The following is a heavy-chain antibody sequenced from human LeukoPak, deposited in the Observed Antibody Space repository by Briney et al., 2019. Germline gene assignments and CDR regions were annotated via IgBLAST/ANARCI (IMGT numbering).Heavy chain of an antibody. CDR2: IYTSGST. D-gene: IGHD3-22*01. CDR3: ARGGDSSGYEGRFDP. CDR1: GYSISSSNW. J-gene: IGHJ5*02. V-gene: IGHV4-28*03. Sequence: SDTLSLTCAVSGYSISSSNWWGWIRQPAGKGLEWIGRIYTSGSTNYNPSLKSRVTISLDTSKNQFSLKLTSVTAADTAVYYCARGGDSSGYEGRFDPWGQGTLVTVSS.